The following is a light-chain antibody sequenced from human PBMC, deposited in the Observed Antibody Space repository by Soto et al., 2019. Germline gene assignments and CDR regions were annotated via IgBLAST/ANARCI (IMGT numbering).Light chain of an antibody. V-gene: IGKV3-20*01. CDR1: QSVGGS. J-gene: IGKJ5*01. CDR3: QHYVSPPIT. Sequence: VMTQSPATLSVSPGERFTLSFRASQSVGGSLAWYRQKPGQAPRLLVYGASSRATGISDRFSGSGSGTDFTLTISRLEPEDFAVYYCQHYVSPPITFGQGTRLEIK. CDR2: GAS.